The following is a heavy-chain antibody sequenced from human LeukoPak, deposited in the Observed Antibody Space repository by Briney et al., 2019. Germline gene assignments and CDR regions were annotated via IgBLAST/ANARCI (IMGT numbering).Heavy chain of an antibody. J-gene: IGHJ6*04. D-gene: IGHD3-10*02. CDR1: GFIVNTNY. CDR2: IYADGNT. CDR3: AELGITMIGGV. V-gene: IGHV3-53*01. Sequence: GGSLRLSCAASGFIVNTNYMSWVRQAPGRGLEWVSFIYADGNTYYADSVKGRFTISRDNAKNSLYLQMNSLRAEDTAVYYCAELGITMIGGVWGKGTTVTISS.